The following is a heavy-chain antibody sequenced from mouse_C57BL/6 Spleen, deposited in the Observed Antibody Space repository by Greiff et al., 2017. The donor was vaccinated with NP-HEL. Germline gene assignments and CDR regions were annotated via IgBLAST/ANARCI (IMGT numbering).Heavy chain of an antibody. V-gene: IGHV1-82*01. J-gene: IGHJ4*01. CDR3: ARSGYDGYYDYYAMDY. D-gene: IGHD2-3*01. CDR2: IYPGDGDT. CDR1: GYAFSSSW. Sequence: QVHVKQSGPELVKPGASVKISCKASGYAFSSSWMNWVKQRPGKGLEWIGRIYPGDGDTNYNGKFKGKATLTEDKSSSTAYMQLSSLTSEDTSVYFCARSGYDGYYDYYAMDYWGQGTSVTVSS.